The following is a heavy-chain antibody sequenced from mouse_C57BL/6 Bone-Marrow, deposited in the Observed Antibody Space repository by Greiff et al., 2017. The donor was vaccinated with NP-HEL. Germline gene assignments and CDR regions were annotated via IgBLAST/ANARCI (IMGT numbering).Heavy chain of an antibody. V-gene: IGHV1-69*01. D-gene: IGHD1-1*01. CDR1: GYTFTSYW. CDR2: IDPSDSYT. Sequence: QVQLQQPGAELVMPEASVKLSCKASGYTFTSYWMHWVKQRPGQGLEWIGEIDPSDSYTNYNQKFKGKSTLTVDKSSSTAYMQLSSLTSEDSAVYYCAREGITTGFDYWGQGTTLTVSS. J-gene: IGHJ2*01. CDR3: AREGITTGFDY.